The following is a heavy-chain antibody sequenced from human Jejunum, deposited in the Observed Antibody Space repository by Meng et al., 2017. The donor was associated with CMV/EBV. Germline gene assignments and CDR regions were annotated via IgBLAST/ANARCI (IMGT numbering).Heavy chain of an antibody. CDR2: TQYDGTNE. Sequence: QLVESGGGVVQSGGXXGLSWAASGLSFSSYGMHWVRQAPGKGLEWVAFTQYDGTNENYADSVKGRFTISRDNSKSTLYLQMNSLRGEDTAVYYCAKLSGSWFDPWGQGTRVTVSS. J-gene: IGHJ5*02. CDR3: AKLSGSWFDP. D-gene: IGHD3-10*01. V-gene: IGHV3-30*02. CDR1: GLSFSSYG.